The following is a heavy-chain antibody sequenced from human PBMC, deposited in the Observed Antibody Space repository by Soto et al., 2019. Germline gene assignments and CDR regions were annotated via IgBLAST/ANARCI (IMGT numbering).Heavy chain of an antibody. CDR3: ATDQLRVIAAAGTFDY. Sequence: ASVKVSCKVSGYTLTELSIHWVRQAPGKGLEWMGGFDPEDGETIYAQKFQGRVTMTEDTSTDTAYMELSSLRSEDTALYYCATDQLRVIAAAGTFDYWGQGTLVTVSS. V-gene: IGHV1-24*01. CDR1: GYTLTELS. CDR2: FDPEDGET. D-gene: IGHD6-13*01. J-gene: IGHJ4*02.